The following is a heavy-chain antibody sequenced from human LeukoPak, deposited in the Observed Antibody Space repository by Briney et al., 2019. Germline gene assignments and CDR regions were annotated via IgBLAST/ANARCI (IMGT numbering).Heavy chain of an antibody. CDR2: ISSSGSTK. J-gene: IGHJ3*02. V-gene: IGHV3-48*01. CDR3: ARAANRAFDI. Sequence: PGGSLRLSCAASGFTFSTYNMNWVRQAPGKGLEWVSYISSSGSTKYYADSVKGRFTISRDNSKNTLYLQMNSLRAEDTAVYYCARAANRAFDIWGQGTMVTVSS. CDR1: GFTFSTYN. D-gene: IGHD1-14*01.